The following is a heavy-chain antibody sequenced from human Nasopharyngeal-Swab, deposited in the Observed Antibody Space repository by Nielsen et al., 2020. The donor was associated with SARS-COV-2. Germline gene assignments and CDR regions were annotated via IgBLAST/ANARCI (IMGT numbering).Heavy chain of an antibody. V-gene: IGHV3-30-3*01. J-gene: IGHJ6*03. CDR3: AKGRYTMSYYYYMDV. D-gene: IGHD3-22*01. CDR2: ISYDGSNK. Sequence: GESLKISCAASGFTFSSYAMHWVRQAPGKGLEWVAVISYDGSNKYYADSVKGRFTISRDNSKNTLYLQMNSLRAEDTAVYYCAKGRYTMSYYYYMDVWGKGTTVTVSS. CDR1: GFTFSSYA.